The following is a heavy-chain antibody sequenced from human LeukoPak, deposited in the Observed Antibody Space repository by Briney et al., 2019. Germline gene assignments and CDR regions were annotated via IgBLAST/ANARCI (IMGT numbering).Heavy chain of an antibody. CDR2: ISWNSGSI. V-gene: IGHV3-9*01. Sequence: GGSLRLSCAASGFTFDDYAMHWVRQAPGKGLEWVSGISWNSGSIGYADSVKGRFTISRDNAKNSLYLQMNSLRAEDTALYYCAKDGMDVWGQGTTVTASS. CDR3: AKDGMDV. J-gene: IGHJ6*02. CDR1: GFTFDDYA.